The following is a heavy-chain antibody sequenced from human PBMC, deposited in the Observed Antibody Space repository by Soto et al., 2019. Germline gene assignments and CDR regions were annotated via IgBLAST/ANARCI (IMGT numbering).Heavy chain of an antibody. CDR1: GISLSTSGGG. D-gene: IGHD6-6*01. CDR3: ARGLATLPVFAFDV. Sequence: SGPTLVNPTQTLTLTCSLSGISLSTSGGGLGWIRQTPGKPLEWLALIYWNDDKHYSPSLKSRLTITKDTSKNQAVLTITNMDPVDTAKYYCARGLATLPVFAFDVWGQGTVVTVSS. J-gene: IGHJ3*01. CDR2: IYWNDDK. V-gene: IGHV2-5*01.